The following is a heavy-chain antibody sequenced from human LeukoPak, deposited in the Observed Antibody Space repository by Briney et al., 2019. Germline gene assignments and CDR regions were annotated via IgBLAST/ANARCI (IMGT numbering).Heavy chain of an antibody. CDR2: ISYDGSNK. V-gene: IGHV3-30*03. CDR1: GFTFSSYG. CDR3: AREADCSGGGCYRGAFDI. J-gene: IGHJ3*02. Sequence: GGSLRLSCAASGFTFSSYGMHWVRQAPGKGLEWVAVISYDGSNKYYADSVKGRFTISRDNSKNTLFLQMNSLRAEDTAVYYCAREADCSGGGCYRGAFDIWGQGTMVAVSS. D-gene: IGHD2-15*01.